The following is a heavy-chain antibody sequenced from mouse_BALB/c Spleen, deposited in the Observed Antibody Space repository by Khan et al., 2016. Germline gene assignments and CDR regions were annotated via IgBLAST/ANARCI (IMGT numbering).Heavy chain of an antibody. Sequence: QIQLVQSGAELARPGASVKMSCKASGYTFTIYTMHWVKQRPGQGLEWIGYINPSSGYTNYNQKFKDKATLTADKSSSTAYMQLSSLTSEDSAVYYCARARRIGGNYLFDNWGQGTTLTVSS. V-gene: IGHV1-4*01. CDR1: GYTFTIYT. CDR3: ARARRIGGNYLFDN. CDR2: INPSSGYT. J-gene: IGHJ2*01. D-gene: IGHD2-1*01.